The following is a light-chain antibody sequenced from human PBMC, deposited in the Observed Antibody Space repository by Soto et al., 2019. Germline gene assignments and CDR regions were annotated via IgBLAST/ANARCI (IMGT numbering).Light chain of an antibody. CDR1: QSVSSSY. J-gene: IGKJ3*01. CDR2: GAS. CDR3: QQYGRSPLIT. V-gene: IGKV3-20*01. Sequence: EIVLTQSPATLSLSPGESATLSCRASQSVSSSYLAWFQQKPGQAPRLVIHGASSRATGIPDRFSGSGSGTEFTLPITRLEPEDFALYYCQQYGRSPLITFGPGTKVEIK.